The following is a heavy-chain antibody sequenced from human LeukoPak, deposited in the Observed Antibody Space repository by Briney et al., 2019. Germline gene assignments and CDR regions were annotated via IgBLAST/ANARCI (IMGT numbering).Heavy chain of an antibody. J-gene: IGHJ5*02. Sequence: SGGSLTLSCAASGFTFSSSSMNWVRQAPAKGLEWLSYISVSSSTIYYADSVKGRFTISRDNAKNSLYLQMNSLRDEDTAVYYCARDQRAYCSTTSCKYNWFDPWGQGTLVTVSS. CDR1: GFTFSSSS. CDR3: ARDQRAYCSTTSCKYNWFDP. CDR2: ISVSSSTI. D-gene: IGHD2-2*01. V-gene: IGHV3-48*02.